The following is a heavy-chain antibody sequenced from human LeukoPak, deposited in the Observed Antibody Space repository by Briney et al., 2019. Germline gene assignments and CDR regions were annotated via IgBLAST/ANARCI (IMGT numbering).Heavy chain of an antibody. CDR2: INPNSGGT. Sequence: ASVKVSCKASGYTFTSYYMHWVRQAPGLGLEWMGWINPNSGGTNYAQKFQGRVTMTRDTSISTAYMELSRLRSDDTAVYYCARGYDSSGYYRHFDYWGQGTLVTVSS. CDR1: GYTFTSYY. D-gene: IGHD3-22*01. V-gene: IGHV1-2*02. CDR3: ARGYDSSGYYRHFDY. J-gene: IGHJ4*02.